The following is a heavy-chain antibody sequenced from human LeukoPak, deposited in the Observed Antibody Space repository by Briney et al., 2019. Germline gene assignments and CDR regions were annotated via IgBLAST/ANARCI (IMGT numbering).Heavy chain of an antibody. J-gene: IGHJ2*01. CDR3: ARATAHYYDSSGYYLRYFDL. Sequence: PGGSLRLSCAASGFTVRSSYMNWVRQAPGKGLEWVSSISSSSSYIYYADSVKGRFTISRDNAKNSLYLQMNSLRAEDTAVYYCARATAHYYDSSGYYLRYFDLWGRGTLVTVSS. V-gene: IGHV3-21*01. CDR1: GFTVRSSY. D-gene: IGHD3-22*01. CDR2: ISSSSSYI.